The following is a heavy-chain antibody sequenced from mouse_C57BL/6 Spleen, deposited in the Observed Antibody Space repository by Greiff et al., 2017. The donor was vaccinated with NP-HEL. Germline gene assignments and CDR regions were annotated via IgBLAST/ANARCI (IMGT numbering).Heavy chain of an antibody. Sequence: VKLMESAPGLVAPSQRLSITCTVSGFSLTSYAISWVRQPPGKGLEWLGVIWTGGGTNYNSALKSRLSISKDNSKSQVFLKMNSLQTDDTARYYCAASRGYYAMDYWGQGTSVTVSS. CDR2: IWTGGGT. J-gene: IGHJ4*01. V-gene: IGHV2-9-1*01. CDR3: AASRGYYAMDY. CDR1: GFSLTSYA.